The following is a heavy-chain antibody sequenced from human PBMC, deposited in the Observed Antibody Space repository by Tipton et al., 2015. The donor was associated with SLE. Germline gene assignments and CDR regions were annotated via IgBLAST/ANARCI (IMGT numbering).Heavy chain of an antibody. CDR3: AVWGSATTTTGYMDV. J-gene: IGHJ6*03. Sequence: TLSLTCTVSGGSISSSSYYWGWIRQPPGKGLEWIGSIYYSGSTYYNPSLKSRVTISVDTSKNQFSLKLSSVTAADTAVYYCAVWGSATTTTGYMDVWGKGTTVTVS. D-gene: IGHD3-16*01. CDR2: IYYSGST. V-gene: IGHV4-39*01. CDR1: GGSISSSSYY.